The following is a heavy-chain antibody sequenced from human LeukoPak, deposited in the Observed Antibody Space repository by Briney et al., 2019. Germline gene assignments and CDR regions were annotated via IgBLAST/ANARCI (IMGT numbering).Heavy chain of an antibody. J-gene: IGHJ6*04. D-gene: IGHD2-2*01. CDR3: ARDLPIVVVPANYYGMDV. Sequence: SGTLSLTCAVYGGSFSGYYWSWIRQPPGKGLEWIGEINHSGSTNYNPSLKSRVTISVDTSKNQFSLKLSSVTAADTAVYYCARDLPIVVVPANYYGMDVWGKGTTVTVSS. CDR1: GGSFSGYY. V-gene: IGHV4-34*01. CDR2: INHSGST.